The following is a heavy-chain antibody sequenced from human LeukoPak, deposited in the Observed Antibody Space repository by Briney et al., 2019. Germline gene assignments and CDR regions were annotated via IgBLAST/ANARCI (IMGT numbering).Heavy chain of an antibody. CDR3: ARSWWGTDWSLYANWFDP. Sequence: ASVKLSCKTFRFTFGSYYIQWVRQAPGQGLKWMGMINPSGGTTKYTQNFQGRLTITRDTSTSTVYMELTSLRSDDTAFYYCARSWWGTDWSLYANWFDPWGQGTLVTVSS. CDR1: RFTFGSYY. D-gene: IGHD3/OR15-3a*01. CDR2: INPSGGTT. V-gene: IGHV1-46*01. J-gene: IGHJ5*02.